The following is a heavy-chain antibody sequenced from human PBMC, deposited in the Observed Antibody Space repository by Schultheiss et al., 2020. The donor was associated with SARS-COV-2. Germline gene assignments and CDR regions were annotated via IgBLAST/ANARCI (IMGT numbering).Heavy chain of an antibody. CDR1: GGSISSYY. D-gene: IGHD3-3*01. V-gene: IGHV4-34*01. Sequence: SETLSLTCTVSGGSISSYYWSWIRQPPGKGLEWIGEINHSGSTNYNPSLKSRVTISVDTSKNQFSLKLSSVTAADTAVYYCARDGRTMTYFDYWGQGTLVTVSS. CDR2: INHSGST. J-gene: IGHJ4*02. CDR3: ARDGRTMTYFDY.